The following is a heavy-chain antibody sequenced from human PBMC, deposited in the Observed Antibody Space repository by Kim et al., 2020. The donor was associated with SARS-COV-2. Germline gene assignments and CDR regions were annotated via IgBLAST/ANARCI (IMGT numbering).Heavy chain of an antibody. Sequence: SLRLSCGTSGFTFSAYGMHWVRQAPGKGLEWVAGIWIDGNDQYYGDSVKGRFTISRDNSNNTLYLQMHSLTAEDTAVYYCVRDLRSYYFEYWGQGTVVTVSS. CDR2: IWIDGNDQ. V-gene: IGHV3-33*01. CDR3: VRDLRSYYFEY. CDR1: GFTFSAYG. J-gene: IGHJ4*02. D-gene: IGHD3-16*02.